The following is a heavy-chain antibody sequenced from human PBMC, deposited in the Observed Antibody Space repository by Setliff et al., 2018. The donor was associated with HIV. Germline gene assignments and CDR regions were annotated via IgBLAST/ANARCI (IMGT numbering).Heavy chain of an antibody. CDR3: RVWILRDTSDI. V-gene: IGHV4-34*12. CDR2: VLYNGGT. CDR1: GGSFSGNH. J-gene: IGHJ3*02. Sequence: SETLSLTCTIYGGSFSGNHWSWIRQSPRNGLEWIGEVLYNGGTRYNPSLENRVSMSVDTSKNQFSLKLLSVTAADTAVYYCRVWILRDTSDIWGQGTVVTVS. D-gene: IGHD1-1*01.